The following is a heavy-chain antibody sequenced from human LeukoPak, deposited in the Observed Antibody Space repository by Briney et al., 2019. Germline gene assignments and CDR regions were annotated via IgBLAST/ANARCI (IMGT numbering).Heavy chain of an antibody. J-gene: IGHJ6*02. Sequence: PSETLSLTCTVSGGSISSYYWSWIRQPPGKGLEWIGYIYYSGSINYNPSLKSRVTISVDTSENQFSLKVSSVTAADTAVYYCARDTYYYGLDVWGQGTTVTVSS. CDR1: GGSISSYY. V-gene: IGHV4-59*01. CDR2: IYYSGSI. CDR3: ARDTYYYGLDV.